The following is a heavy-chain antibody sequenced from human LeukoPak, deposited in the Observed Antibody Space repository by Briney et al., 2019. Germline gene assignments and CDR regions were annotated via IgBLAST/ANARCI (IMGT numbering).Heavy chain of an antibody. D-gene: IGHD4-17*01. CDR1: GFTYSNYG. Sequence: GGSLRLSCAASGFTYSNYGMHWVRQAPGNGLEWVAFIRYDGSNKHYADSVKGRFTISRDNSKNTLYLQMNSLRAEDTAVYYCAKKTNTYGTIDYWGQGTLVTVSS. CDR3: AKKTNTYGTIDY. V-gene: IGHV3-30*02. J-gene: IGHJ4*02. CDR2: IRYDGSNK.